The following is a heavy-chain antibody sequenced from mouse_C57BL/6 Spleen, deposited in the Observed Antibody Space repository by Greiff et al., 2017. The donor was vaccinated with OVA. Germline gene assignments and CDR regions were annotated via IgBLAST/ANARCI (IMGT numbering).Heavy chain of an antibody. J-gene: IGHJ4*01. V-gene: IGHV1-64*01. CDR2: IQPNSGST. CDR1: GYTFTSYW. CDR3: ARKDYGSFYYAMDY. D-gene: IGHD1-1*01. Sequence: VQLQQPGAELVKPGASVKLSCKASGYTFTSYWMHWVKQRPGQGLEWIGMIQPNSGSTNYNEKFKSKATLTVDKSSSTAYMQLSSLTSEDSAVYYCARKDYGSFYYAMDYWGQGTSVTVSS.